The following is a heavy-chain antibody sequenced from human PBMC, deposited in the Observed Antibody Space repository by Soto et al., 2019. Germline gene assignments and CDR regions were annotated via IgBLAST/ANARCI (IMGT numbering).Heavy chain of an antibody. D-gene: IGHD1-26*01. CDR3: TRDGISGAYNWFDP. Sequence: PGGSLRLSCTASGFTFGYCSMIWVRQAPGKGLEWVGLIRSKAYGGTTQYAASVKGRFTISRDDSKSIAYLQMNSLKTEDTAVYYCTRDGISGAYNWFDPWGQGTLVTVSS. V-gene: IGHV3-49*04. J-gene: IGHJ5*02. CDR2: IRSKAYGGTT. CDR1: GFTFGYCS.